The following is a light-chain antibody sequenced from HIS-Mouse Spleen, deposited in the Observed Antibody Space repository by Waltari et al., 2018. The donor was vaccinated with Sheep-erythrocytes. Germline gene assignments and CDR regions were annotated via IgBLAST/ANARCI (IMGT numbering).Light chain of an antibody. Sequence: QSVLTQPPSASGAAGPRVTISCSGSSSNIGSNYVFGYQQLPGTAPKLLIYRNNQRPSGVPDRFSGSKSGTSASLAISGLRSEDEADYYCAAWDDSLSGPVFGGGTKLTVL. CDR2: RNN. V-gene: IGLV1-47*01. J-gene: IGLJ3*02. CDR1: SSNIGSNY. CDR3: AAWDDSLSGPV.